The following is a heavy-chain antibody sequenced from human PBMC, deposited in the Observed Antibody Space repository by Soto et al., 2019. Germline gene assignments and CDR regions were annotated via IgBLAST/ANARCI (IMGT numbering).Heavy chain of an antibody. J-gene: IGHJ3*02. CDR3: ARGLRYYYDSSGYYSDAFDI. V-gene: IGHV3-33*01. CDR2: IWYDGSNK. D-gene: IGHD3-22*01. Sequence: QVQLVESGGCVVQPGRSLRLSCAASGFTFSSYGMHWVRQAPGKGLEWVAVIWYDGSNKYYADSVKGRFTISRDNSKNTLYLQMNSLRAEDTAVYYWARGLRYYYDSSGYYSDAFDIWGQGTMVTVSS. CDR1: GFTFSSYG.